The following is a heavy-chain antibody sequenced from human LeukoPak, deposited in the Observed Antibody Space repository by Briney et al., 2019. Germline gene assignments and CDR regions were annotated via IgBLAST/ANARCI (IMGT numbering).Heavy chain of an antibody. CDR3: ARVVGGYGSGSYYPKPYYFDY. CDR1: GYSISSGYY. V-gene: IGHV4-38-2*02. J-gene: IGHJ4*02. Sequence: SETLSLTCTVSGYSISSGYYWGWIRQPPGKGLEWIGSIYHSGSTYYNPSLKSRVTISVDTSKNQFSLKLSSVTAADTAVYYCARVVGGYGSGSYYPKPYYFDYWGQGTLVTVSS. CDR2: IYHSGST. D-gene: IGHD3-10*01.